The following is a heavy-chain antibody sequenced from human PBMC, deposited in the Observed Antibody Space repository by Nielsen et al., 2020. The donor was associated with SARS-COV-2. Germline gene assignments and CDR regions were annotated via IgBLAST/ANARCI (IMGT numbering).Heavy chain of an antibody. CDR2: IKHDGSEK. Sequence: GGSLRLSCTASGFIFSSYWMSWVRQAPGKGLEWVANIKHDGSEKDYVDSVKGRCTISRDNSKNTLYLQMNSLRADDTAVYYCVRVRDDGYYYDTGPFDYWGQGTLVTVSS. J-gene: IGHJ4*02. V-gene: IGHV3-7*01. CDR3: VRVRDDGYYYDTGPFDY. D-gene: IGHD3-22*01. CDR1: GFIFSSYW.